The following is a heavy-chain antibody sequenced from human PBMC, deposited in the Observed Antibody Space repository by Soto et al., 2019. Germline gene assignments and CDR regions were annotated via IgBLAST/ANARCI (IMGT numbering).Heavy chain of an antibody. D-gene: IGHD4-17*01. CDR2: INSDGSST. J-gene: IGHJ4*02. V-gene: IGHV3-74*01. Sequence: EVQLVESGGGLVQPGGSLRLSCAASGFTFXSYWMHWVRQAPGKGLVWVSRINSDGSSTSYADSVKGRFTISRDNAKNTLYLQMNSLRAEDTAVYYCARGNYGDYGVEDDYWGQGTLVTVSS. CDR3: ARGNYGDYGVEDDY. CDR1: GFTFXSYW.